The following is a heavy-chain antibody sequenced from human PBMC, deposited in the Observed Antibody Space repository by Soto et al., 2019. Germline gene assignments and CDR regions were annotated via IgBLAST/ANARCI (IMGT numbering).Heavy chain of an antibody. CDR2: INHSGST. CDR3: ARNRRWLPPDY. J-gene: IGHJ4*02. V-gene: IGHV4-34*01. D-gene: IGHD5-12*01. Sequence: QVQLQQWGAGLLKPSETLSLTCAVYGGSFSGYYGSWIRQTPGKGLEWIGEINHSGSTKYNPSLKSGVNISVDPSKKQFSLTLSSVTAADTAVYYCARNRRWLPPDYWGQGTLVTF. CDR1: GGSFSGYY.